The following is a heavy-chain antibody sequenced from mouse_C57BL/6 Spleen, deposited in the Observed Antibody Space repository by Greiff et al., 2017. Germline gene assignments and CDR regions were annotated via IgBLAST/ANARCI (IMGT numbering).Heavy chain of an antibody. V-gene: IGHV5-17*01. CDR1: GFTFSDYG. Sequence: EVKVEESGGGLVKPGGSLKLSCAASGFTFSDYGMHWVRQAPEKGLEWVAYISSGSSTIYYADTVKGRFTISRDNAKNTLFLQMTSLRSEDTAMYYCARQLRPWYFDVWGTGTTVTVSS. J-gene: IGHJ1*03. CDR3: ARQLRPWYFDV. CDR2: ISSGSSTI. D-gene: IGHD3-2*02.